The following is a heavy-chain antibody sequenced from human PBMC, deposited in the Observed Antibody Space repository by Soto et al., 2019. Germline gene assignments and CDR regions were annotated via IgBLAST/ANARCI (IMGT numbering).Heavy chain of an antibody. CDR1: WYMFTKSA. CDR3: ARDSVAAVNIRFDY. J-gene: IGHJ4*01. D-gene: IGHD6-25*01. CDR2: ISGDSGNT. V-gene: IGHV1-3*01. Sequence: ASVKVFCKASWYMFTKSAMHCVRQAPVQRLGSTGWISGDSGNTKYSPKLQDRVTITRDTSASTAYMELSGLRSEDTALYYCARDSVAAVNIRFDYWAEGIMDTDSS.